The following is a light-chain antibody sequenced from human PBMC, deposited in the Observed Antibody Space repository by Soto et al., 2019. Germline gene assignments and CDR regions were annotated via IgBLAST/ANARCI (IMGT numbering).Light chain of an antibody. CDR2: DSS. Sequence: EIVMTQSPATLSVSPGERATLSCRASQSVSSNLAWYQQKPGQAPRLLIYDSSTRATGFPDRFSGSGSGTDFTLTIIRLEPEDFAVYYCQQYDISPWTFGQGTKVYIK. V-gene: IGKV3D-15*01. CDR1: QSVSSN. J-gene: IGKJ1*01. CDR3: QQYDISPWT.